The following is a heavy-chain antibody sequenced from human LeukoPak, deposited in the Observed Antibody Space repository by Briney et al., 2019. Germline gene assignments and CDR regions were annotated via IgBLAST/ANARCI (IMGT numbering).Heavy chain of an antibody. D-gene: IGHD1-26*01. CDR1: DGSISSYY. V-gene: IGHV4-59*08. J-gene: IGHJ4*02. Sequence: SETLSLTCTVSDGSISSYYWSWIRQPPEKGLEWIGYIYYSGSTNYNPSLKSRVTISVDTSKNQFSLKLSSVTAADTAVYYCARLPPLGGSQTLFDYWGQGTLVTVSS. CDR3: ARLPPLGGSQTLFDY. CDR2: IYYSGST.